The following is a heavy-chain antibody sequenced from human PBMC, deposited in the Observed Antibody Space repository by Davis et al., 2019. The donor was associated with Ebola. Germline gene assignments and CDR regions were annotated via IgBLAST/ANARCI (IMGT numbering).Heavy chain of an antibody. CDR2: IYYSGST. V-gene: IGHV4-59*01. CDR3: ARLDGYMDPDY. CDR1: GGSISSYY. J-gene: IGHJ4*02. Sequence: PSETLSLTCTVSGGSISSYYWSWIRQPPGKGLEWIGHIYYSGSTNYNPSLKSRVTISVDTSKNQFSLKLSSVTAADTAVYYCARLDGYMDPDYWGQGTLVTVSS. D-gene: IGHD5-24*01.